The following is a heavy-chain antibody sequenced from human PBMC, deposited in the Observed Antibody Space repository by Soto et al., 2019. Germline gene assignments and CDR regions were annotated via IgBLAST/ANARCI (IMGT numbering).Heavy chain of an antibody. Sequence: GGSLRLSCTVSGFAFNNYGINWVRQAPGKGLEWVSSISKSDYTYYSDSVKGRFTISRDNAKNSVSLQMNTLRVEGTAVYYCAREDSIIIPAVSDFWGLGPLVTVSS. CDR3: AREDSIIIPAVSDF. V-gene: IGHV3-21*01. CDR2: ISKSDYT. CDR1: GFAFNNYG. J-gene: IGHJ4*02. D-gene: IGHD3-22*01.